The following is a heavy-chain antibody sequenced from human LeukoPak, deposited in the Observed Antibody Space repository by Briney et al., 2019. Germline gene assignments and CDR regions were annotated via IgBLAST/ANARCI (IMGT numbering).Heavy chain of an antibody. J-gene: IGHJ4*02. CDR2: IYHSGST. CDR3: ARASGVFGVVPLGY. D-gene: IGHD3-3*01. CDR1: GYSISSGYD. Sequence: SETLSLTCTVSGYSISSGYDWGWIRQPPGKGLEWIGSIYHSGSTYYNPSLKSRVTISVDTSKNQFSLKLSSVTAADTAVYYCARASGVFGVVPLGYWGQGTLVTVSS. V-gene: IGHV4-38-2*02.